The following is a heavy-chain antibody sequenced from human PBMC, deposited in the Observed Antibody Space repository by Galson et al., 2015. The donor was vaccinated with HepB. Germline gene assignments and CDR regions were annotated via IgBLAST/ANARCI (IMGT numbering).Heavy chain of an antibody. CDR1: GYSITSYW. CDR3: ARQRGITGTKTYFDY. CDR2: IYPGDSDT. J-gene: IGHJ4*02. Sequence: QSGAEVKKPGESLKISCKGSGYSITSYWIGWVRQMPGKGLEWMGIIYPGDSDTRYSPSFQGQVTISADKSISTAYLQWSSLKASDTAMYYCARQRGITGTKTYFDYWGQGTLVTVSS. D-gene: IGHD1-20*01. V-gene: IGHV5-51*01.